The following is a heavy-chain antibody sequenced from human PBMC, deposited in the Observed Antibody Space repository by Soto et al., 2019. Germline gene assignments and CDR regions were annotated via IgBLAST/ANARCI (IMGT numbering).Heavy chain of an antibody. Sequence: EVQLVESGGGLVQPGGSLRLSCTASGFTFSDSWMTWVRQAAGEGLEWVARIKQDGSEKKYADSVKGRFSNSRDNAKNSMYLQMDTLRGEVSAVYYCVRGGSTYASWGQGTLVTVSS. V-gene: IGHV3-7*01. CDR1: GFTFSDSW. J-gene: IGHJ5*02. CDR3: VRGGSTYAS. D-gene: IGHD4-4*01. CDR2: IKQDGSEK.